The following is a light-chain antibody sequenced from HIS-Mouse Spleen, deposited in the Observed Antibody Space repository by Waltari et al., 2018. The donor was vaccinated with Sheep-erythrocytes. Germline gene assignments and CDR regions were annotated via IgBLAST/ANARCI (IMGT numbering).Light chain of an antibody. J-gene: IGLJ1*01. V-gene: IGLV2-11*01. CDR2: DVS. Sequence: QSALTQPRSVSGSPGQSVTISCTGTSSDVGGYNYVSWYQQHPGKAPKLMIYDVSNRPSGVPVRCSGSKSGKTASLTISGLQAEDEADYYCCSYAGSYNNVFATGTKVTVL. CDR3: CSYAGSYNNV. CDR1: SSDVGGYNY.